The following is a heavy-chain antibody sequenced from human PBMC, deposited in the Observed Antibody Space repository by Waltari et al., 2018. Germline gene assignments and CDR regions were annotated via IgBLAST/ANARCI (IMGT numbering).Heavy chain of an antibody. V-gene: IGHV3-23*04. Sequence: EVQLVESGGGLVQPGGSLRLSCAASGFTFSSYAMRWVRKAPGKGLEWVSAISGSGGSTYYADSVKGRFTISRDNSKNTLYLQMNSLRAEDTAVYYCAKDSSGWYGAPDYWGQGTLVTVSS. CDR3: AKDSSGWYGAPDY. CDR1: GFTFSSYA. CDR2: ISGSGGST. J-gene: IGHJ4*02. D-gene: IGHD6-19*01.